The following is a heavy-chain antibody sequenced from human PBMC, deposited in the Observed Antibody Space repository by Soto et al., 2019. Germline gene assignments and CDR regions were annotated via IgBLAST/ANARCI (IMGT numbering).Heavy chain of an antibody. CDR3: ARDRIQLWFCVGAFDV. J-gene: IGHJ3*01. V-gene: IGHV3-30-3*01. CDR2: ISSDGSNS. Sequence: VGSLRLSCAASGFTFSSYIMHWVRQAPGKGLEWVAAISSDGSNSGSLDSVRGRFSISRDNSDNTLYLQMTSLSPEDSAVYFCARDRIQLWFCVGAFDVWGHGTMVTVSS. D-gene: IGHD5-18*01. CDR1: GFTFSSYI.